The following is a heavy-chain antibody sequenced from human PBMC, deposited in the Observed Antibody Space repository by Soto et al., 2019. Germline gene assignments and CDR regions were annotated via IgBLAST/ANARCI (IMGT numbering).Heavy chain of an antibody. CDR2: INPIFGTA. V-gene: IGHV1-69*01. J-gene: IGHJ6*02. CDR1: GYTFTGYY. D-gene: IGHD3-16*01. CDR3: ANFVSYDYVPLDV. Sequence: QVQLVQSGAEVKKPGASVKVSCKASGYTFTGYYMHWVRQAPGQGLEWMGWINPIFGTANYAQKFQGRVTITADESTSTAYMELSSLRSEDTAVYYCANFVSYDYVPLDVWGQGTTVTVSS.